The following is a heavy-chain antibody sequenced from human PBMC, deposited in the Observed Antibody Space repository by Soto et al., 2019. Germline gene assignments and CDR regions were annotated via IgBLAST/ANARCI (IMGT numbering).Heavy chain of an antibody. CDR2: ISWNSGSI. CDR1: GFTFDDYA. J-gene: IGHJ4*02. V-gene: IGHV3-9*01. Sequence: GGSLRLSCAASGFTFDDYAMHWVRQAPGKGLEWVSGISWNSGSIGYADSVKGRFTISRDNAKNSLYLQMNSLRAEDTALYYCAKDSGYDFEYFDYWGQGTLVTVSS. D-gene: IGHD5-12*01. CDR3: AKDSGYDFEYFDY.